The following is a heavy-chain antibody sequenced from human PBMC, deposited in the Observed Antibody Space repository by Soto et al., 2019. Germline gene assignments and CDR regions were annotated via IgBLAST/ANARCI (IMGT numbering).Heavy chain of an antibody. V-gene: IGHV1-18*01. CDR1: GYTFTSYG. CDR2: ISAYNGNT. Sequence: ASVKVSCKASGYTFTSYGISWVRQAPGQGLEWMGWISAYNGNTNYAQKLQGRVTMTTDTSTSTAYMELRSLRSDDTAVYYCARAPPNWNYDPFRGVITFPLDYWGQGTLVTVSS. D-gene: IGHD3-10*01. J-gene: IGHJ4*02. CDR3: ARAPPNWNYDPFRGVITFPLDY.